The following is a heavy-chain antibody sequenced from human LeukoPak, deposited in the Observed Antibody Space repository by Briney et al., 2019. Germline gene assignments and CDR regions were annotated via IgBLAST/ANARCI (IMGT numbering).Heavy chain of an antibody. J-gene: IGHJ4*02. D-gene: IGHD6-19*01. V-gene: IGHV3-48*02. CDR2: ISASSSTI. CDR3: TKGAVAGTH. Sequence: GGSLRLSCAASGFTFSSYAMSWVRQAPGKGLEWVSYISASSSTIYYADSVKGRFTISRDNAKNSLYLQMNSLRDEDTALYYCTKGAVAGTHWGQGTLVTVSS. CDR1: GFTFSSYA.